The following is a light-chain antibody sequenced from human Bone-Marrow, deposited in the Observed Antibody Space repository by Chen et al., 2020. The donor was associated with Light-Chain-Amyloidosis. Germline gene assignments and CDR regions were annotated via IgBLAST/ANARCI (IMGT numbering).Light chain of an antibody. J-gene: IGKJ5*01. CDR2: AAS. Sequence: DIQMTQSPSSLSAYERDRVTITCRASQTIGKYLNWYQQKPGKAPKLLIYAASSLQSGVPSRFSRSGSGTDFTLSISSLQAEDFAIYYCQQSYSTPLTFGQVTRLEIK. CDR3: QQSYSTPLT. V-gene: IGKV1-39*01. CDR1: QTIGKY.